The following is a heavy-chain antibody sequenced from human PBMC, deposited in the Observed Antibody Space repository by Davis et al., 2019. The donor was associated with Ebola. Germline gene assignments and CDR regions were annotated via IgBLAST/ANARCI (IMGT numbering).Heavy chain of an antibody. Sequence: SVQVSCKASAGTFISYAISWVRQPAGQGLEWMGGIIPIFGTANYAQKFQGRVTMNTDTSTSTAYMELRSLRSDDTALYYCARDGGWVDPLGQGTLVTVSS. V-gene: IGHV1-69*05. CDR3: ARDGGWVDP. CDR2: IIPIFGTA. D-gene: IGHD3-10*01. J-gene: IGHJ5*02. CDR1: AGTFISYA.